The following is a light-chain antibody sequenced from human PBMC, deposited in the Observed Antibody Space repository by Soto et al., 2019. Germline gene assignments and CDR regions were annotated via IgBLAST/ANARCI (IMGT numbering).Light chain of an antibody. J-gene: IGLJ1*01. Sequence: QSALTQPASVSGSPGQSITISCTGTSSDVGGYNYVSWYQHHPGKAPKLMIYDVSDRPSGVSNRFSGSKSGNTASLTISGLQAEDGADYYCSSYTSSSTLGFGTGTKVTVL. V-gene: IGLV2-14*03. CDR1: SSDVGGYNY. CDR3: SSYTSSSTLG. CDR2: DVS.